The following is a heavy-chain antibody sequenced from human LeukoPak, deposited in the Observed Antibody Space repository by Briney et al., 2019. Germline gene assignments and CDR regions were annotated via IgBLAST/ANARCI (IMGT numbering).Heavy chain of an antibody. D-gene: IGHD6-19*01. CDR3: ATGMYSSGWYAPPSY. J-gene: IGHJ4*02. V-gene: IGHV1-46*01. CDR2: INPSGGST. Sequence: ASVKVSCKASGYTFTSYYMHWVRQAPGQGLEWMGIINPSGGSTNYAQKFQGRVTMTRDTSTDTAYMELSSLSSEDTAVYYCATGMYSSGWYAPPSYWGQGTLVTVSS. CDR1: GYTFTSYY.